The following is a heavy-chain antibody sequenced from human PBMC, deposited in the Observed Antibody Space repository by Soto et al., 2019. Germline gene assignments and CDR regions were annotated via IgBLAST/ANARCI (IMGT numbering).Heavy chain of an antibody. CDR2: INHSGST. CDR3: ARRFPYSSGWPYFDL. V-gene: IGHV4-34*01. J-gene: IGHJ2*01. Sequence: QVQLQQWGAGLLKPSETLSLTCAVYGGSFSGYYWSWIRQPPGKGLEWIGEINHSGSTNYNPSLKSRVTISVDTSKNQFSLKLSSVTAADTAVYYCARRFPYSSGWPYFDLWGRGTLVTVSS. CDR1: GGSFSGYY. D-gene: IGHD6-19*01.